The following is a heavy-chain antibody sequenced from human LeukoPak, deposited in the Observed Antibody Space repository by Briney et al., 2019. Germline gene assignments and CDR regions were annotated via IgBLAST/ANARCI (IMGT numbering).Heavy chain of an antibody. CDR1: VGTFTTYA. CDR2: IVPILGIA. CDR3: PRGSLERHFDY. Sequence: PVKVSCKASVGTFTTYAISWVRQAPGHRLEGMGRIVPILGIANYAQKFQGRVTITSDKSTSTAYMQLSSLRSEDTAVYYFPRGSLERHFDYWGQGTLVTVSS. V-gene: IGHV1-69*04. J-gene: IGHJ4*02. D-gene: IGHD1-1*01.